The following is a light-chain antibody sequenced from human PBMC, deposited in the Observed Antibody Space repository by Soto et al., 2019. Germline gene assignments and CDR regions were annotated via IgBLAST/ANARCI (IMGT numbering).Light chain of an antibody. CDR1: QGIRSY. V-gene: IGKV1-9*01. J-gene: IGKJ1*01. CDR2: GAS. CDR3: QQSYSIPWT. Sequence: DIQLTQSPFFLSASVGDRVTITCRASQGIRSYLAWYQQRPGKAPELLIYGASTLRTGVASRFSGSGSGTDFTLTINSLQPEDFATYFCQQSYSIPWTFGQGTKVEIK.